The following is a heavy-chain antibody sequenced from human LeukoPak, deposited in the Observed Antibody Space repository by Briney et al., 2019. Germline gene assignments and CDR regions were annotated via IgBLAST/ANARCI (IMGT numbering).Heavy chain of an antibody. D-gene: IGHD3-22*01. J-gene: IGHJ4*02. CDR3: AKSYYYDSSGLDY. CDR1: GFTFSNYG. V-gene: IGHV3-30*18. Sequence: GGSLRLSCAASGFTFSNYGMHWVRQAPGKGLEWVAVISYDGSNKYYADSVKGRFTISRDNSKNTLYLQMNSLRVEDTAVYYCAKSYYYDSSGLDYWGQGTLVTVSS. CDR2: ISYDGSNK.